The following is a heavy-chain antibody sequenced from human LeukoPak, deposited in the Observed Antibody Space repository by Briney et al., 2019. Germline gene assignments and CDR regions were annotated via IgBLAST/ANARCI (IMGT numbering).Heavy chain of an antibody. Sequence: SETLSLTCTVSGGSISSDYWSWIRQPPGKGLQWIGYIYYSGSTNYNPSLKSRVTISLDTSKIQFSPKLSSVTAADTAVYYCARHTGGWNDGFDIWGQGTMVTVSS. D-gene: IGHD6-19*01. CDR1: GGSISSDY. CDR2: IYYSGST. CDR3: ARHTGGWNDGFDI. V-gene: IGHV4-59*08. J-gene: IGHJ3*02.